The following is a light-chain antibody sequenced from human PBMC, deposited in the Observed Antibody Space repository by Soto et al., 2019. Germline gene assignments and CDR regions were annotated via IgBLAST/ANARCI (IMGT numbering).Light chain of an antibody. CDR2: DAS. J-gene: IGKJ4*02. V-gene: IGKV3-11*01. CDR1: QSVSSY. Sequence: EIVLTQSPATLSLSPGERATLSCRASQSVSSYLAWYQQKPGQAPRLLIYDASNRATGIPARFSGSGSGTDFTLTISRLEPEDFAVYYCQQRSNWPRELTFGGGTKVEIK. CDR3: QQRSNWPRELT.